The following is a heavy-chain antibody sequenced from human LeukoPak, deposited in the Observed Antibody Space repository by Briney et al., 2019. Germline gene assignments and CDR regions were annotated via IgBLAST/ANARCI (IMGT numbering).Heavy chain of an antibody. CDR2: INHSGST. D-gene: IGHD3-22*01. J-gene: IGHJ4*02. V-gene: IGHV4-34*01. Sequence: SETLSLTCAVFGESFSGYYWSWIRQPPGKGLEWIGEINHSGSTNYKPSLKSRVTISVDTSKNQFSLKLSSVTAADTAVYYCARGLPRHLTHSSASIDYWGQGTLVTVSS. CDR1: GESFSGYY. CDR3: ARGLPRHLTHSSASIDY.